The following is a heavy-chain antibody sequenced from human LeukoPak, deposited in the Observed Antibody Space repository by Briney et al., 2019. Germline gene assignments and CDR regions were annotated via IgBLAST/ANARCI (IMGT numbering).Heavy chain of an antibody. CDR3: ARQNYDILTGYSPYYYYMDV. CDR1: GGSISSSSYY. V-gene: IGHV4-39*01. CDR2: IYYSGST. Sequence: SETLSLTCTVSGGSISSSSYYWGWIRQPPGKGLERIGRIYYSGSTCYKPSFKSRLTFDVDTSKNQFSLNLSSVTAADTAVYYCARQNYDILTGYSPYYYYMDVWGKGTTVTISS. D-gene: IGHD3-9*01. J-gene: IGHJ6*03.